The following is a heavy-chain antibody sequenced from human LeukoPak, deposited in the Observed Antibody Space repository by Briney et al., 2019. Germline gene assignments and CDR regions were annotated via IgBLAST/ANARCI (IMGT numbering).Heavy chain of an antibody. J-gene: IGHJ4*02. CDR3: ARGRGVPYYYDSSGYYPADY. CDR1: GYTFTSYY. V-gene: IGHV1-46*01. D-gene: IGHD3-22*01. Sequence: GASVKVSCKASGYTFTSYYMHWVRQAPGQGLEWMGIINPSGGSTSYAQKFQGRVTMTRDTSTSTVYMELSSLRSEDTAVYYCARGRGVPYYYDSSGYYPADYWGQGTLVTVSS. CDR2: INPSGGST.